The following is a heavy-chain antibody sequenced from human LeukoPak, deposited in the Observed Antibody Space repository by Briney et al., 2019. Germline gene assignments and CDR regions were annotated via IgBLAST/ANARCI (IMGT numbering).Heavy chain of an antibody. CDR3: ARGPGYSSGWYWFDP. J-gene: IGHJ5*02. Sequence: ASVKVSCKASGYTFPSYDINWVRQATGQGLEWMGWMNPNSGNTGYAQKFQGRVTMTRTTSISTAYMELSSLRSEDTAVYYCARGPGYSSGWYWFDPWGQGTLVTVSS. CDR2: MNPNSGNT. V-gene: IGHV1-8*01. D-gene: IGHD6-19*01. CDR1: GYTFPSYD.